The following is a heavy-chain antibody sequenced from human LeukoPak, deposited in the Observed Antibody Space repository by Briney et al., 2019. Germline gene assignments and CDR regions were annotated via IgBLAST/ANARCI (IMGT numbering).Heavy chain of an antibody. V-gene: IGHV3-23*01. J-gene: IGHJ4*02. D-gene: IGHD2-2*01. CDR1: GFTYRHFA. CDR3: AKAGISSFVILPAARVSAAPEY. CDR2: ISGGGGNT. Sequence: GGSLRLSCAACGFTYRHFAMSWVRPPPARGLEGVSTISGGGGNTYFADSVKGRFTIYGDSSKNMLYLQMDSLRAEDTAVYYCAKAGISSFVILPAARVSAAPEYWGQGTLVTVSS.